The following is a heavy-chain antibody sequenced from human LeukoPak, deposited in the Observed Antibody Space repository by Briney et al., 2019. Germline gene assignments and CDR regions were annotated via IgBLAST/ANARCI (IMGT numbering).Heavy chain of an antibody. CDR1: GFTFNTYG. D-gene: IGHD1-26*01. CDR2: IWFDGSKI. J-gene: IGHJ4*02. V-gene: IGHV3-33*01. CDR3: ARDLAKGRYFDY. Sequence: GMSLRLSCAASGFTFNTYGMHWVRQTPGKGLEWVAVIWFDGSKIYYTDSVKGRFTISRDNSKNTLFLQMSSLRAEDSGVYYCARDLAKGRYFDYWGQGTLVTVSS.